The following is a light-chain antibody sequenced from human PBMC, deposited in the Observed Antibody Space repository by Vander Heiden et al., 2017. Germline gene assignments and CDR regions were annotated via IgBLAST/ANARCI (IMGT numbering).Light chain of an antibody. V-gene: IGLV2-18*02. CDR1: SSDVGSYNR. J-gene: IGLJ3*02. CDR2: EVS. CDR3: SSYTSSSFWV. Sequence: QSALTQPPSVSGSPGQSVTISCTGTSSDVGSYNRVSWYQQPPGTAPKLMIYEVSNRPSGVPDRFSGSKSGNTASLTISGLQAEDEADYYCSSYTSSSFWVLGGGTKL.